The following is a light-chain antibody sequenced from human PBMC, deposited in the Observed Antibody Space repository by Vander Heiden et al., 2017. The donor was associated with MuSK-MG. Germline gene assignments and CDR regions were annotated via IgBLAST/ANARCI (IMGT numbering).Light chain of an antibody. J-gene: IGLJ2*01. CDR2: QDN. CDR3: QAWDSRKVV. V-gene: IGLV3-1*01. CDR1: KLGDRY. Sequence: SYELIQPPSVSVSPGQTASITCSGDKLGDRYACWYQQRPGQSPVLVISQDNKRPSGIPERFSGSNSGNTATLTISGTQAMDEADYYCQAWDSRKVVFGGGTKL.